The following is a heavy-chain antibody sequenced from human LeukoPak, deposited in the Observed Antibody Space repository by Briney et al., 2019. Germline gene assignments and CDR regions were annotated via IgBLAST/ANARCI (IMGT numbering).Heavy chain of an antibody. J-gene: IGHJ4*02. V-gene: IGHV5-51*01. Sequence: GAALEISSQGSGSIFTSYWIGGARQLPGKGLDWTGIIYPGDFDTRYRPSFQGQVSRSADKSISTAYLQWSSLKASDTAMYYCARRGYSSGWYVSYYFDYWGQGTLVSVCS. CDR1: GSIFTSYW. CDR3: ARRGYSSGWYVSYYFDY. CDR2: IYPGDFDT. D-gene: IGHD6-19*01.